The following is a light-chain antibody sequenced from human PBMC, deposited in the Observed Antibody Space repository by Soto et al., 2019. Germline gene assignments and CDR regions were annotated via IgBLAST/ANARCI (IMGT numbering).Light chain of an antibody. CDR1: QSVGNY. J-gene: IGKJ3*01. Sequence: EFVLTQSPAILSLSPGEGATLSCRASQSVGNYLAWYQQKPGQAPRLLIYDASNRATGIPPRFSGSEYGTDFTLTISTLDLEDFAVYYCHHRSNWLFSFSHGTKV. CDR2: DAS. V-gene: IGKV3-11*01. CDR3: HHRSNWLFS.